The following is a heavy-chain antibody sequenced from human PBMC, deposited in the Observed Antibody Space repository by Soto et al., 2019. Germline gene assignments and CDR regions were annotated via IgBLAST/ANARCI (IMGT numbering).Heavy chain of an antibody. CDR1: GYTFTGYY. Sequence: ASVKVSCKASGYTFTGYYMHWVRQAPGQGLEWMGWINPNSGGTNYAQKFQGWVTMTRDRSISTAYMELSRLRSDDTAVYYCARGQLEATIPFDYWGQGTLVTVSS. CDR2: INPNSGGT. D-gene: IGHD5-12*01. J-gene: IGHJ4*02. V-gene: IGHV1-2*04. CDR3: ARGQLEATIPFDY.